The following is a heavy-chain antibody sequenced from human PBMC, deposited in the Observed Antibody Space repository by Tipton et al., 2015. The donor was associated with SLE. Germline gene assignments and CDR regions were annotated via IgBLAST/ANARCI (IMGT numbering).Heavy chain of an antibody. J-gene: IGHJ6*03. V-gene: IGHV4-61*10. CDR1: GGSIGSASYY. CDR3: VRFGVSYFYFYMDV. Sequence: TLSLTCTVSGGSIGSASYYYNWIRQPAGKGLEWIGYVYYSGSTNYNPSLESRVTISVDTSKNQFSLKLTSVTAADTAVYYCVRFGVSYFYFYMDVWGKGTTVTISS. D-gene: IGHD3-10*01. CDR2: VYYSGST.